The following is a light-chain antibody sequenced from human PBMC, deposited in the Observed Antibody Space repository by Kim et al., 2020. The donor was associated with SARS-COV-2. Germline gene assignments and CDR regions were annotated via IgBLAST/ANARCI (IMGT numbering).Light chain of an antibody. CDR2: GAS. CDR1: QSISTN. J-gene: IGKJ2*01. Sequence: SVSPGERVPLSCWASQSISTNLAWYQQKPGQAPRRLVHGASTRATAIPGRFSGSGYGTEFTLTISGLQSEDFAVYYCQQYTNWPYTFGQGTKLEI. CDR3: QQYTNWPYT. V-gene: IGKV3-15*01.